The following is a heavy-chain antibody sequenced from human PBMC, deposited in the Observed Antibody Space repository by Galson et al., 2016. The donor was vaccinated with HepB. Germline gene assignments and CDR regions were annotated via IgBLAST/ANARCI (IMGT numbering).Heavy chain of an antibody. CDR2: IIPISGKI. CDR1: GGTFSSYA. J-gene: IGHJ3*02. V-gene: IGHV1-69*05. CDR3: ARGTGTAGDAFDM. Sequence: SVKVSCKASGGTFSSYAISWVRQAPGQGLEWMGDIIPISGKISYAQSFQGRVTITTDESTSTVYMDLSGLRSEDTAFYYCARGTGTAGDAFDMWGQGTMVSLSS. D-gene: IGHD1-1*01.